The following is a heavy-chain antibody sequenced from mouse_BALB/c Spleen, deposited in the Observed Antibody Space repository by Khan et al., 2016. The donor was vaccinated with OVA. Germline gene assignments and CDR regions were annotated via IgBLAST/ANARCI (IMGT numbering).Heavy chain of an antibody. CDR1: GFDFSRYW. CDR3: ARPRYYGLYFDY. CDR2: INPDSSTI. V-gene: IGHV4-1*02. J-gene: IGHJ2*01. Sequence: EVKLLESGGGLVQPGGSLKLSCAASGFDFSRYWMSWVRQAPGKGLEWIGQINPDSSTINYTPSLKDKFIISRDDAKNPLYLQMSKVRSEDTALYYCARPRYYGLYFDYWGQGTTLTVSS. D-gene: IGHD1-1*01.